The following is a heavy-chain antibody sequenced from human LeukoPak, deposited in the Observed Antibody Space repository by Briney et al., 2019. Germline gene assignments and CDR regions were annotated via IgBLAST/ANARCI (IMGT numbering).Heavy chain of an antibody. V-gene: IGHV4-59*01. D-gene: IGHD6-13*01. Sequence: PSETLSLTCTVSGGSISSYYWSWIRQPPGKGLEWIGYISDSGNTNYNPSLKSRVTISVDTPKNQFSLKLSSVTAADTAVYYCARVGRSSWYFFDYWGQGTLVTVSS. CDR1: GGSISSYY. CDR3: ARVGRSSWYFFDY. CDR2: ISDSGNT. J-gene: IGHJ4*02.